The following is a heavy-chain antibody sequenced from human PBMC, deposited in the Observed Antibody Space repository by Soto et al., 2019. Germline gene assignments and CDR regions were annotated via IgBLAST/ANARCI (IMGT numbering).Heavy chain of an antibody. CDR3: ARVDGLDGPLDY. CDR1: GFTFTNYE. Sequence: GGSLRLSCAASGFTFTNYEMNWVRQAPGKGLEWISYISSSGKTISYADSVKGRFTISRDNAKNSLYLQMNSLRAEDTAVYYCARVDGLDGPLDYWGQGTLVTVSS. D-gene: IGHD3-16*01. CDR2: ISSSGKTI. V-gene: IGHV3-48*03. J-gene: IGHJ4*02.